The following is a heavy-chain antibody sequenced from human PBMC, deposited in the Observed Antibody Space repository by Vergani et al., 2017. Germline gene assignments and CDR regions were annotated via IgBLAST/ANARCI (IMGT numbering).Heavy chain of an antibody. CDR3: ARVSRDGAARPYLDY. CDR1: GFTFRSLE. Sequence: EVQLVESGGGLVQPGGSLRLSCGASGFTFRSLEMNWVRQAPGKGLEWVSYINSGGETIFYADSVKGRFTISRDNAKNSLYLQMSSLRAEDTAVYYCARVSRDGAARPYLDYWGQGTLVTVSS. V-gene: IGHV3-48*03. CDR2: INSGGETI. D-gene: IGHD6-6*01. J-gene: IGHJ4*02.